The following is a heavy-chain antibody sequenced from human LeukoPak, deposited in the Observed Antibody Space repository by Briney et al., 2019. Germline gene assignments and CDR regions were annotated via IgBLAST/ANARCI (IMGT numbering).Heavy chain of an antibody. V-gene: IGHV4-39*07. CDR3: ARGSRYYYGSGSYSRFDY. D-gene: IGHD3-10*01. Sequence: SETLSLTCTVSGGSISSSSYYWGWIRQPPGKGLEWIGSIYYSGSTYYNPSLKSRVTISVDTSKNQFSLKLSSVTAADTAVYYCARGSRYYYGSGSYSRFDYWGQGTLVTVSS. CDR2: IYYSGST. CDR1: GGSISSSSYY. J-gene: IGHJ4*02.